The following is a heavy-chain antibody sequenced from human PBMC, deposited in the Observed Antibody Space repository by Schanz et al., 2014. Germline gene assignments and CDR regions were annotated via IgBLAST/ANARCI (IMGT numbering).Heavy chain of an antibody. D-gene: IGHD5-12*01. CDR1: GFTFSTYA. CDR3: ASPSGYSDYGTYFDF. CDR2: ISYDGSNK. V-gene: IGHV3-30-3*01. J-gene: IGHJ4*02. Sequence: QVQLVESGGGVVQPGGSLRLSCAASGFTFSTYAMSWVRQAPGKGLEWVAVISYDGSNKYYADSVKGRFTISRDNSKNTLYLQMNTLRAEDTAVYYCASPSGYSDYGTYFDFWGQGTLVTVSS.